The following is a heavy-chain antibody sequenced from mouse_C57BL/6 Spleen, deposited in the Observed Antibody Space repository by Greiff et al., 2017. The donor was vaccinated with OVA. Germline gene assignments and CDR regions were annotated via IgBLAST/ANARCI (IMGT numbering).Heavy chain of an antibody. Sequence: VQLQQPGAELVKPGASVKLSCKASGYTFTSYWMQWVKQRPGQGLEWIGEIDPSDSYTNYNQKFKGKATLTVDTSSSTAYMQLSSLTSEDSAVYYCARSYDYPFDYWGQGTTLTVSS. J-gene: IGHJ2*01. CDR3: ARSYDYPFDY. V-gene: IGHV1-50*01. D-gene: IGHD2-4*01. CDR2: IDPSDSYT. CDR1: GYTFTSYW.